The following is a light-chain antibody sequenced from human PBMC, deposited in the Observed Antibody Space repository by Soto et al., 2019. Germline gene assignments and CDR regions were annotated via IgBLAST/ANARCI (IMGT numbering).Light chain of an antibody. CDR1: QSISNY. CDR3: QQSYSTPPT. Sequence: DIQMTQSPSSMSASVGDSVTITCRASQSISNYLIWYQQSPGKAPKLLIYGASTLQDGVPSRFIGSGSGTDFALTINSLQPEDFATYYCQQSYSTPPTFGGGTRVEIK. J-gene: IGKJ4*01. V-gene: IGKV1-39*01. CDR2: GAS.